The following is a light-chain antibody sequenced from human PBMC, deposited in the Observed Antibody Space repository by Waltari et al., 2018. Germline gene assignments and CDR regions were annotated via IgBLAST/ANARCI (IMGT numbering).Light chain of an antibody. CDR3: CSYASSSPRLI. CDR1: YSNVGVYYL. J-gene: IGLJ2*01. Sequence: QSALTQPASVSGSLGQSISISCSGTYSNVGVYYLLSWYHQRPGEAPKLLIYEVLKRPSGISNRFSGSKSGNAASLTISALQPEDEGTYYCCSYASSSPRLIFGGGTELSVL. V-gene: IGLV2-23*02. CDR2: EVL.